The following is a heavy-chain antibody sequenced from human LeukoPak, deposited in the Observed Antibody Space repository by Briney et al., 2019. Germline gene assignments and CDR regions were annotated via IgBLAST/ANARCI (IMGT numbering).Heavy chain of an antibody. J-gene: IGHJ6*04. Sequence: GGSLRLSCAASGFTFSSYEMNWVRQAPGKGLEWVSSINGRGDDTYYADSVKGRFTISRDNSKNTLYLQMNSLRAEDTALYYCARFRGDVWGKGTTVTISS. V-gene: IGHV3-23*01. CDR1: GFTFSSYE. D-gene: IGHD3-3*01. CDR3: ARFRGDV. CDR2: INGRGDDT.